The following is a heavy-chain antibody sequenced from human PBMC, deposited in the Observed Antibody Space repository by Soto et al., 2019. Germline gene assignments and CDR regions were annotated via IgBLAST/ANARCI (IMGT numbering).Heavy chain of an antibody. V-gene: IGHV4-30-4*01. CDR2: IYYSGNT. Sequence: PSETLSLTCTVSGDSISSGDYYWSWIRQPPGKGLEWIGCIYYSGNTYYNPSLKRRFSISVDTSKNQFSLKLSSVTAADTAVYYCVRDMWFDPWGQGTLVTVSS. CDR1: GDSISSGDYY. CDR3: VRDMWFDP. J-gene: IGHJ5*02.